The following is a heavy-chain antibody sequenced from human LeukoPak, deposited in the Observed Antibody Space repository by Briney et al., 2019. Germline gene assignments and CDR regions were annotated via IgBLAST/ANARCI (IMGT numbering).Heavy chain of an antibody. V-gene: IGHV3-48*03. Sequence: PGGSLRLSCAASGFTFSSYEMNWVRQAPGKGLEWVSYISSSGSTIYYADSVKGRFTISRDNAKNSLYLQMNSLRAEDTAVYYCARVMMTMVRGAQPFDYWGQGTLVTVSS. CDR1: GFTFSSYE. CDR3: ARVMMTMVRGAQPFDY. D-gene: IGHD3-10*01. J-gene: IGHJ4*02. CDR2: ISSSGSTI.